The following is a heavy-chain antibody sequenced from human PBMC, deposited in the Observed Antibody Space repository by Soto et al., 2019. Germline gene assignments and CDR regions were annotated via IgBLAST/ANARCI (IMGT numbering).Heavy chain of an antibody. D-gene: IGHD3-3*01. CDR1: GGSFSGYY. V-gene: IGHV4-34*01. CDR2: INHSGST. J-gene: IGHJ6*02. CDR3: ARDNWNYYYGMDV. Sequence: SETLSLTCAVYGGSFSGYYWSWIRQPPGKGLEWIGEINHSGSTNYNPSLKSRVTISVDTSKNQCSLKLSSVTAADTAVYYCARDNWNYYYGMDVWCQGTTVTGS.